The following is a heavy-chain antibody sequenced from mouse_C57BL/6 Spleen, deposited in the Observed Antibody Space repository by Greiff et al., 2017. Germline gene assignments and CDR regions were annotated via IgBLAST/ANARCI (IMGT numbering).Heavy chain of an antibody. D-gene: IGHD2-1*01. CDR3: TREEFYGNYVVFDY. CDR1: GYTFTSYW. J-gene: IGHJ2*01. Sequence: VQLQQSGTVLARPGASVKMSCKTSGYTFTSYWMHWVKQRPGQGLEWKGAIYPGNSDTSYNQKFKGKAKLTAVTSASTAYMELSSLTNEDSAVYYCTREEFYGNYVVFDYWGQGTTLTVSS. CDR2: IYPGNSDT. V-gene: IGHV1-5*01.